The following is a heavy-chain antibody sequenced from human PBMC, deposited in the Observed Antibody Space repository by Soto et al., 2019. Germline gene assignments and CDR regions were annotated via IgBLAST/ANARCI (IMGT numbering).Heavy chain of an antibody. J-gene: IGHJ5*02. CDR3: ARQIGSGCVAA. CDR2: IYYSGST. D-gene: IGHD2-15*01. Sequence: LSLTCPVSGDYISSPRYYWAWIRQPPGKGLEGIGSIYYSGSTYYKPSLKSRVTISVDTSKSQFPLKLYSVTAADTAVYYCARQIGSGCVAAWGQGTLVT. V-gene: IGHV4-39*01. CDR1: GDYISSPRYY.